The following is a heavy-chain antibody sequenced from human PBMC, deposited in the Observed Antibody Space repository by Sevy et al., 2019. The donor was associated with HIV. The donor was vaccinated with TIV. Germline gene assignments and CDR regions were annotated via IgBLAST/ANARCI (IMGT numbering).Heavy chain of an antibody. V-gene: IGHV4-59*08. Sequence: SETLSLTCTVSGGSINSDHWNWIRQPPGKGLEWIGYVYYTGGTNYNPSLKNRVTISVDRTKNQFSLKLTSVTAADTAVYYCARRNDYDIWGQGTMVTVSS. CDR2: VYYTGGT. CDR3: ARRNDYDI. J-gene: IGHJ3*02. CDR1: GGSINSDH. D-gene: IGHD4-17*01.